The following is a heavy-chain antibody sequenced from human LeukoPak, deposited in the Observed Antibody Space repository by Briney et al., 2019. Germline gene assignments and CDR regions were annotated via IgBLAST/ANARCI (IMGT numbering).Heavy chain of an antibody. CDR1: GGSISSSSYY. CDR2: IYYSGSP. CDR3: ARYTSGSYYKGIFYFDY. V-gene: IGHV4-39*07. D-gene: IGHD3-10*01. J-gene: IGHJ4*02. Sequence: SETLSLTCTVSGGSISSSSYYWGWIRQPPGKGLEWIGSIYYSGSPNYNPSLKSRVTISVDTSKNQFSLKLSSVTAADTAVYYCARYTSGSYYKGIFYFDYWGQGTLVTVSS.